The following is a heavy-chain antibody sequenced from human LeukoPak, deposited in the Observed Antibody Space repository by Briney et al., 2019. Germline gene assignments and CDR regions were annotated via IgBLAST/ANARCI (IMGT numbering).Heavy chain of an antibody. CDR1: GGTFSSYA. D-gene: IGHD3-10*01. J-gene: IGHJ6*02. CDR2: IIPILGIA. Sequence: SVKVSCKASGGTFSSYAISWVRQAPGQGLEWMGRIIPILGIANYVQKFQGRVTITADKSTSTAYMELSSLRSEDTAVYYCASSDVLLWFGEPNYYGMDVWGQGTTVTVSS. V-gene: IGHV1-69*04. CDR3: ASSDVLLWFGEPNYYGMDV.